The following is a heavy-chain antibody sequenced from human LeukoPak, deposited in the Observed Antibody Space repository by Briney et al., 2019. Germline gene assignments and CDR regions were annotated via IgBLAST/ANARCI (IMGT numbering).Heavy chain of an antibody. CDR2: ISSSSSYI. J-gene: IGHJ2*01. CDR1: GFTFSSYS. V-gene: IGHV3-21*01. D-gene: IGHD1/OR15-1a*01. Sequence: PGGSLRLSCAASGFTFSSYSMNWVRQAPGKGLEWVSSISSSSSYIYYADSVKGRFTISRDNAKNSLYLQMNSLRAEDTAVYYCARDLAPVFRPRTIRYFDLWGRGTLVTVSS. CDR3: ARDLAPVFRPRTIRYFDL.